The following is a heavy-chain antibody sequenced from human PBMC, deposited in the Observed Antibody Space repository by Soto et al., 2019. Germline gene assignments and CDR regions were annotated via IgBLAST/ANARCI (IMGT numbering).Heavy chain of an antibody. CDR3: GRGIQTYDGVDV. V-gene: IGHV3-74*01. CDR1: GFTFSNYW. J-gene: IGHJ6*02. D-gene: IGHD5-18*01. Sequence: EVQLVESGGGLVQPGGSLRVSCAASGFTFSNYWMHWVHQVPGKGLVWVSRVNFDGGTTNYADSVKGRFTISRDNAKNTVYLQMNSLRGDDTAVYYCGRGIQTYDGVDVWGQGTTVTVSS. CDR2: VNFDGGTT.